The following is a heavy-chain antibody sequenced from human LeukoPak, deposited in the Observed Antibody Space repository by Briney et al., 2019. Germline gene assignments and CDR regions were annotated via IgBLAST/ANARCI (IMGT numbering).Heavy chain of an antibody. V-gene: IGHV4-34*01. CDR2: INHSGST. D-gene: IGHD3-22*01. CDR1: GGSFSGYY. Sequence: SETLSLTCAVYGGSFSGYYWSWIRQPPGKGLEWIGEINHSGSTNYNPSLKSRVTISVDTSKNQFSLKLSSVTAADTAVYYCARGGVYDSSGLYYFDYWGQGTLVTVSS. J-gene: IGHJ4*02. CDR3: ARGGVYDSSGLYYFDY.